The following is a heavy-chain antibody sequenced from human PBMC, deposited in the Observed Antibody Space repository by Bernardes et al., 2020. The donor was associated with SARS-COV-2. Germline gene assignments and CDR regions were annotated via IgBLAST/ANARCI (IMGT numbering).Heavy chain of an antibody. CDR2: IKSKTDGGTT. CDR3: ITASRSPF. J-gene: IGHJ4*02. Sequence: VGSLILSCAASGFTFSNAWMSWVRQAPGQGLEWVGRIKSKTDGGTTDYAAPVKGRFTISRDDSKDTLFLQMSSLKTEDTAVYYCITASRSPFWGQGTLVTVSS. V-gene: IGHV3-15*01. CDR1: GFTFSNAW.